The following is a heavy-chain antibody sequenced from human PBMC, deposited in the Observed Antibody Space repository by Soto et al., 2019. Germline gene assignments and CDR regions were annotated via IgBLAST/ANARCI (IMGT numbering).Heavy chain of an antibody. D-gene: IGHD4-17*01. V-gene: IGHV3-30*18. CDR1: GFTFSSYG. Sequence: QVQLVESGGGVVQPGRSLRLSCAASGFTFSSYGMHWVRQAPGKGLEWVAVISYDGSNKYYADSVKGRFTISRDNSKNTLYLQMNSLRAEDTAVYYCAKDRYGVQTHWGQGTLVTVSS. CDR3: AKDRYGVQTH. CDR2: ISYDGSNK. J-gene: IGHJ4*02.